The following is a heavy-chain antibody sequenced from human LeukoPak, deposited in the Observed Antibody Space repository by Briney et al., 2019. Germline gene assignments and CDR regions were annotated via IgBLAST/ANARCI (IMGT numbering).Heavy chain of an antibody. D-gene: IGHD4-17*01. V-gene: IGHV3-23*01. J-gene: IGHJ3*01. CDR2: IGGSGGGT. Sequence: GGSLRLSCAASGFTFSSYAMTWVRLAPGKGLELVSSIGGSGGGTSYADAVKGRFTMSRDNSPNPLYLQMNSLRAEDTAVYYCGRDPNGDYVGAFDFWGQGTLVTVSS. CDR1: GFTFSSYA. CDR3: GRDPNGDYVGAFDF.